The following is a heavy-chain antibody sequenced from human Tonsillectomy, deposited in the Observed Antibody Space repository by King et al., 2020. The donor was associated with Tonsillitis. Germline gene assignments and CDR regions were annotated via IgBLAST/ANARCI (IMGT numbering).Heavy chain of an antibody. CDR2: IKEDGREK. CDR3: AGGHWELDF. Sequence: VQLVESGGGLVQPGGSLRLSCAASGFTFSSFWTSWVRQAPGKGLEWVARIKEDGREKYYVDSVKGRFTISRDNAKATLYLQMNSLRVEDTAVYYCAGGHWELDFWGRGTLVTVSS. V-gene: IGHV3-7*03. J-gene: IGHJ4*02. CDR1: GFTFSSFW. D-gene: IGHD1-26*01.